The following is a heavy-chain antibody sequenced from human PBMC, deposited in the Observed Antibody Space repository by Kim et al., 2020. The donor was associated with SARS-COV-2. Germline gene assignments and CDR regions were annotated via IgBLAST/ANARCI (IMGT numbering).Heavy chain of an antibody. CDR3: AREAVLESYYYGMDV. Sequence: ASVKVSCKASGYTFTGYYMHWVRQAPGQGLEWMGRINPNSGGTNYAQKFQGRVTMTRDTSISTAYMELSRLRSDDTAVYYCAREAVLESYYYGMDVWGQGTTVTVSS. J-gene: IGHJ6*02. CDR2: INPNSGGT. CDR1: GYTFTGYY. D-gene: IGHD1-1*01. V-gene: IGHV1-2*06.